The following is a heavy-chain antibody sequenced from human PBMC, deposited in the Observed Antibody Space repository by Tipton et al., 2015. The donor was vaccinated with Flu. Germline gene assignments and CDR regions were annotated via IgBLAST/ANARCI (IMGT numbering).Heavy chain of an antibody. CDR1: GYPINSGYF. D-gene: IGHD4-11*01. CDR2: MSHSGRT. V-gene: IGHV4-38-2*01. Sequence: LRLSCAVSGYPINSGYFWGWIRQPPGKGLEWIGSMSHSGRTYYNPSLKSRVTISVDTSKNQFSLEMRSVTAADMAVYYCARRDFSNYVSDPKNWFDPWGQGTLVTVSS. J-gene: IGHJ5*02. CDR3: ARRDFSNYVSDPKNWFDP.